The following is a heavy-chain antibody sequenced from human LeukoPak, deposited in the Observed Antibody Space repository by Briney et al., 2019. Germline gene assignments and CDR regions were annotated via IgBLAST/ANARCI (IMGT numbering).Heavy chain of an antibody. V-gene: IGHV4-34*01. CDR1: GGSLSGYY. J-gene: IGHJ4*02. CDR2: INHSGST. Sequence: SETLSLTCAVYGGSLSGYYWSWIRQPPGKGLEWIGEINHSGSTNYNPSLKSRVTISVDTSKNQFSLKLSSVTAADTAVYYCARDLKWLRKFDYWGQGTLVTVSS. D-gene: IGHD5-12*01. CDR3: ARDLKWLRKFDY.